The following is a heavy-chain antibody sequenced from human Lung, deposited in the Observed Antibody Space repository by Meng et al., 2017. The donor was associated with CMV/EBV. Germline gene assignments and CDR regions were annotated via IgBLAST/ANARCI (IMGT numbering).Heavy chain of an antibody. Sequence: CTASGLHVGRDYLGWVRQAPGKGLEWVSVIYAVGSTLYADSVKGRFTISRDNSKNTVYLQMNSLRPEDAAVYYCASNHDPTGYDFDYWGQGTLVTVSS. V-gene: IGHV3-66*02. CDR2: IYAVGST. CDR1: GLHVGRDY. D-gene: IGHD5-12*01. J-gene: IGHJ4*02. CDR3: ASNHDPTGYDFDY.